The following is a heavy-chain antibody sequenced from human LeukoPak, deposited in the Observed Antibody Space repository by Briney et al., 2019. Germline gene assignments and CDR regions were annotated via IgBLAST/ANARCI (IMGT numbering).Heavy chain of an antibody. CDR2: INHSGST. CDR3: ARGLSRGRYFDL. CDR1: GGSFSGYY. D-gene: IGHD3-10*01. V-gene: IGHV4-34*01. J-gene: IGHJ2*01. Sequence: PSETLSLTCAVYGGSFSGYYWSWIRQPPGKGLEWIGEINHSGSTNYNPSLKSRVTISVDTSKNQFSLKLSSVTAADTAAYYCARGLSRGRYFDLWGRGTLVTVSS.